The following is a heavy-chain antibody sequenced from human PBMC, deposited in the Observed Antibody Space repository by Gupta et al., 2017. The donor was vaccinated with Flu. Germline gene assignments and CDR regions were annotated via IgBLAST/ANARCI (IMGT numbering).Heavy chain of an antibody. D-gene: IGHD6-6*01. V-gene: IGHV1-69*06. CDR2: SIQIFGPA. Sequence: QVQLVQSGAEVKKPGSSVKVSCKASGGTFSSYAISWVRQAPGQGCEWMGGSIQIFGPANYAQKFQARVPIAAEKSTSTGDIGLSSLRYEDRARYYCTRHTPPPVRSSSGGYYYDGMDGWGQGTTGTVS. J-gene: IGHJ6*02. CDR1: GGTFSSYA. CDR3: TRHTPPPVRSSSGGYYYDGMDG.